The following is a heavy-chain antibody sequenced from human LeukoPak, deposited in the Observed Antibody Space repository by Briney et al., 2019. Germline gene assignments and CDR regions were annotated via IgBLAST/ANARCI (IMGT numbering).Heavy chain of an antibody. J-gene: IGHJ4*02. Sequence: SETLSLTCAVYGGSFSGYYWSWIRQPPGKGLEWIGEISHSGSTNYNPSLKSRVTISVDTSKNQFSLKLSSVTAADTAVYYCASSFSRHSYGYRKWGQGTLVTVSS. CDR1: GGSFSGYY. CDR2: ISHSGST. V-gene: IGHV4-34*01. D-gene: IGHD5-18*01. CDR3: ASSFSRHSYGYRK.